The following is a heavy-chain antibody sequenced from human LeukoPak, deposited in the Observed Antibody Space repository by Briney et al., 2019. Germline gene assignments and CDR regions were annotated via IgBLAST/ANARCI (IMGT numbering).Heavy chain of an antibody. J-gene: IGHJ6*02. Sequence: GRSLRLSCAASGFTFSSYAMHWVRQAPGKGLEWVAVISYDGSNKYYADSVKGRFTISRDNSKNTLYLQMNSLRAEDTAVYYCARESGCSGGSCYYYYYGMDVWGQGTTVTVSS. CDR3: ARESGCSGGSCYYYYYGMDV. CDR1: GFTFSSYA. D-gene: IGHD2-15*01. CDR2: ISYDGSNK. V-gene: IGHV3-30-3*01.